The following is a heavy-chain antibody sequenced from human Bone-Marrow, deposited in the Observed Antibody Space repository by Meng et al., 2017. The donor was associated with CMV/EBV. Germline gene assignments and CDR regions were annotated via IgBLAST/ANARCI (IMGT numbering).Heavy chain of an antibody. D-gene: IGHD6-19*01. CDR2: IPYDASNK. V-gene: IGHV3-30*18. J-gene: IGHJ5*02. CDR1: GFTFSTYG. CDR3: AKDLYSSGSYNYFDP. Sequence: SGFTFSTYGRHWVRQAPGKGLEWVSMIPYDASNKYYADSVKGRFTIPRDDSKNTLYLQMNSLRTEDTAVYYCAKDLYSSGSYNYFDPWGQGTLVTVSS.